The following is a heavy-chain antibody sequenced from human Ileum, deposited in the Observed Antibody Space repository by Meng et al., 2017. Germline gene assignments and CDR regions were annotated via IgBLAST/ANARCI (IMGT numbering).Heavy chain of an antibody. Sequence: VQLQQSGPGLVQPSQTLSLTCAVSGGSFSSNIAAWNWIRQSPLRGLEWLGRTYYRSKWYSEYAVSVKSRISITPDTSKNQFSLQMNSVTPEDTAVYYCASGSGSLDYWGPGTLVTVSS. V-gene: IGHV6-1*01. CDR3: ASGSGSLDY. J-gene: IGHJ4*02. D-gene: IGHD3-3*01. CDR1: GGSFSSNIAA. CDR2: TYYRSKWYS.